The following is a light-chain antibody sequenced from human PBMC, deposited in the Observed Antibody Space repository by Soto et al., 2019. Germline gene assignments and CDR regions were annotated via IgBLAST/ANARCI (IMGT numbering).Light chain of an antibody. V-gene: IGKV1-39*01. Sequence: DIQMTQSPSSLSASVGDRVTITCRASQYISSYLNWYQQEPGKAPKVLIYAASTLKSGVPSRFSGSGSGTDFTLTISNLQPEDFANYYCQQSYSNVALTVGPGTKVD. CDR1: QYISSY. J-gene: IGKJ3*01. CDR2: AAS. CDR3: QQSYSNVALT.